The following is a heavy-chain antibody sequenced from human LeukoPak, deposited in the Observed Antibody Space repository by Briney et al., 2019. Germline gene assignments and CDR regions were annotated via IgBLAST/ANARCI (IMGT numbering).Heavy chain of an antibody. Sequence: ASVTVSCTASGYTFTGYYMHWVRQAPGQGLEWMGWINPNSGGTNYAQKFQGRVTMTRDTSISTAYMELSRLRSDDTAVYYCARPRITMVRGSYYFDYWGQGTLVTVSS. CDR1: GYTFTGYY. J-gene: IGHJ4*02. V-gene: IGHV1-2*02. CDR2: INPNSGGT. D-gene: IGHD3-10*01. CDR3: ARPRITMVRGSYYFDY.